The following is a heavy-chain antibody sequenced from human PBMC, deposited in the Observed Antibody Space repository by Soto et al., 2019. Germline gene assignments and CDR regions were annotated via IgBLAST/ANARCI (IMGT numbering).Heavy chain of an antibody. Sequence: ASVKVSCKASGYTFTGYYMHWVRQAPGQGLEWMGWINPNSGGTNYAQKFQGWVTMTRDTSISTAYMELSRLRSDDTAVYYCARDKVVPAATELGFVYGMDVWGQGTTVTVSS. D-gene: IGHD2-2*01. V-gene: IGHV1-2*04. CDR1: GYTFTGYY. CDR3: ARDKVVPAATELGFVYGMDV. CDR2: INPNSGGT. J-gene: IGHJ6*02.